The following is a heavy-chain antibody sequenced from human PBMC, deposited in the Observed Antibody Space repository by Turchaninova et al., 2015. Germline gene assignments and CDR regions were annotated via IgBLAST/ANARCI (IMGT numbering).Heavy chain of an antibody. Sequence: QVQLQESGPGLVKHSETLSLTCPVSGYSISSGYYWCWIRQPPAKGGEWSGSIYHSGSTYYNPSLKSRFTISVDTSKNQFSLKLSSVTAADTAVYYCARRSGHYFDYWGQGTLVTVSS. V-gene: IGHV4-38-2*01. CDR3: ARRSGHYFDY. CDR2: IYHSGST. D-gene: IGHD2-15*01. J-gene: IGHJ4*02. CDR1: GYSISSGYY.